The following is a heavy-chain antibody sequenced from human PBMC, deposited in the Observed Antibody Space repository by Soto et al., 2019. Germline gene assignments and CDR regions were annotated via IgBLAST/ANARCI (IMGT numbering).Heavy chain of an antibody. Sequence: GGSLRLSCAASGFAFISYSMNWVRQAPGKGLEWVSSISSSSSYIYYADSVKGRFTISRDNAKNSLCLQMNGLRAEDTAVYYCARDLGIAAADNWFDPWGQGTLVTVSS. CDR1: GFAFISYS. CDR2: ISSSSSYI. D-gene: IGHD6-13*01. J-gene: IGHJ5*02. V-gene: IGHV3-21*01. CDR3: ARDLGIAAADNWFDP.